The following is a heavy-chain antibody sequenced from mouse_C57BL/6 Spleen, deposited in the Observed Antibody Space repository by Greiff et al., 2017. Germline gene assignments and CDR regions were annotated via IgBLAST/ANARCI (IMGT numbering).Heavy chain of an antibody. Sequence: VKLMESGPELVKPGASVKISCKASGYAFSSSWMNWVKQRPGKGLEWIGRIYPGDGDTNYNGKFKGKATLTADKSSSTAYMQLSSLTSEDSAVYFCARSGDGYYGAMDYWGQGTSVTVSS. V-gene: IGHV1-82*01. J-gene: IGHJ4*01. D-gene: IGHD2-3*01. CDR1: GYAFSSSW. CDR2: IYPGDGDT. CDR3: ARSGDGYYGAMDY.